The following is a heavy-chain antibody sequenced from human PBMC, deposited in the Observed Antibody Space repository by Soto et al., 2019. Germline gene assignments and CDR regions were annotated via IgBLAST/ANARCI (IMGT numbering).Heavy chain of an antibody. D-gene: IGHD3-3*01. CDR2: IYYSGST. J-gene: IGHJ4*02. CDR1: GGSISTYY. V-gene: IGHV4-59*01. Sequence: PSETLSLTCTVSGGSISTYYWSWFRQPPGKGLEWIGYIYYSGSTNYNPSLKSRVTISVDTSKNQFSLKLSSVSAADTAVYYCARDGSRYDFWSGPYYFDAWGQGTLVTVSS. CDR3: ARDGSRYDFWSGPYYFDA.